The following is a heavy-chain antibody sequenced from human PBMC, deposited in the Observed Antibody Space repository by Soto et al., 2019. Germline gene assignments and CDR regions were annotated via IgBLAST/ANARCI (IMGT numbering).Heavy chain of an antibody. D-gene: IGHD4-4*01. Sequence: QVQLQESGPGLVKPSQTLSLTCTVSGGSISSGGYYWSWIRQHPGKGLEWIGYIYYSGSTYYNPSLKSRVTISVDTSKNQFSLKLSSVTAADTAVYYCARGRGINRNYGWFDPWGQGTLVTVSS. V-gene: IGHV4-31*03. CDR1: GGSISSGGYY. CDR2: IYYSGST. CDR3: ARGRGINRNYGWFDP. J-gene: IGHJ5*02.